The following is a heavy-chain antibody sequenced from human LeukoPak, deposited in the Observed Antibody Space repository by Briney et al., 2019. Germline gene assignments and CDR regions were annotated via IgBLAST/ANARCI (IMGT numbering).Heavy chain of an antibody. J-gene: IGHJ4*02. CDR2: IWYDGSNK. Sequence: GGSLRLSCAASGFTFSSYGMHWVRQAPGKGLEWVAVIWYDGSNKYYVDSVKGRFTISRDNAKNSLYLQMNSLRAEDTAVYYCARDPTSFGPTVTTDYWGQGTLVTVSS. V-gene: IGHV3-33*01. CDR3: ARDPTSFGPTVTTDY. CDR1: GFTFSSYG. D-gene: IGHD4-17*01.